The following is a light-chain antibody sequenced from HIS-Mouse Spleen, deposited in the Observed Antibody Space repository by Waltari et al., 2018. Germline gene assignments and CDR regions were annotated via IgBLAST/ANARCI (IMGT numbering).Light chain of an antibody. CDR1: SSDVRRFTL. Sequence: QSALTQPAPVSGSPGQSITISGTGTSSDVRRFTLVPWYQQHPGKAPKLMIYEGSKRPSGVSNRFSGSKSGNTASLTISGLQAEDEADYYCCSYAGSSTWVFGGGTKLTVL. CDR2: EGS. V-gene: IGLV2-23*01. CDR3: CSYAGSSTWV. J-gene: IGLJ3*02.